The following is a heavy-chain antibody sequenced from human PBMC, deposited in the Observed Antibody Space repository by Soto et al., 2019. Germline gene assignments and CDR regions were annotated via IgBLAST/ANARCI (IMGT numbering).Heavy chain of an antibody. CDR3: ARESEDLTSNFDY. V-gene: IGHV3-21*06. CDR1: GFTFTRYS. J-gene: IGHJ4*02. Sequence: EVQLVESGGGLVKPGGSLRLSCAASGFTFTRYSMNWVRQAPGKGLEWVSSISSTTNSIYYGDSMKGRFTISRDNAKNSLYLEMNSLRAEDTAVYYCARESEDLTSNFDYWGQGTLVTVSS. CDR2: ISSTTNSI.